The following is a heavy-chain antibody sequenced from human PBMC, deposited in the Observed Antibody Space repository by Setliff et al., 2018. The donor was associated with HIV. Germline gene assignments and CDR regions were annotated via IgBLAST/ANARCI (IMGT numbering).Heavy chain of an antibody. CDR3: ARAIRLLSRGSGSHHAFDI. CDR2: SYYSGST. CDR1: GGSISSSSYY. D-gene: IGHD3-10*01. V-gene: IGHV4-39*07. Sequence: SETLSLTCTVSGGSISSSSYYWGWIRQPPGKGLEWIGSSYYSGSTYYNPSLKSRVTISVDTSKNQFSLKLSSVTAADTAVYYCARAIRLLSRGSGSHHAFDIWGQGTMVTVSS. J-gene: IGHJ3*02.